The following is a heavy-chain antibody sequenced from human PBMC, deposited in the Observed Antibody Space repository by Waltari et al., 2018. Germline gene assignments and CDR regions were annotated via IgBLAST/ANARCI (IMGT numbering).Heavy chain of an antibody. J-gene: IGHJ5*02. CDR1: SYSIRSGYF. CDR3: VRDLVGSGNSWFDA. Sequence: QVQLQESGPGLARPSETLSLTCDVSSYSIRSGYFWGWIRQPPGKGLQWIGSISHSGSTYYNPSLKSRVTLSVDTSKNQFALKVTSVTAADTATYYCVRDLVGSGNSWFDAWGQGSLVIVSS. D-gene: IGHD3-10*01. V-gene: IGHV4-38-2*02. CDR2: ISHSGST.